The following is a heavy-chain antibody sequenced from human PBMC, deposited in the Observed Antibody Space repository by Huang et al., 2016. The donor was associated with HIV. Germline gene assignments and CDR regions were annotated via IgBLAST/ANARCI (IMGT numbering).Heavy chain of an antibody. CDR2: ISGDNVRT. Sequence: QIHLVQSGPEVKQPGASVKVSCKASGYKFHIYEITWVRQTPGQGLEWMGWISGDNVRTRFAQKFQDRRTMTTDVSTSTAYLELRSLRLDDTAVYYCARTKGEFDFWGQGALVTVSS. V-gene: IGHV1-18*04. CDR3: ARTKGEFDF. CDR1: GYKFHIYE. D-gene: IGHD3-16*01. J-gene: IGHJ4*02.